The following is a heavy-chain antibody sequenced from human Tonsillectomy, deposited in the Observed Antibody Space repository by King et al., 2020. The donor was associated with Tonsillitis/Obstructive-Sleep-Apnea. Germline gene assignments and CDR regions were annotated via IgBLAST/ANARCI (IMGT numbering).Heavy chain of an antibody. CDR3: ATVRRIYSDSSDAYFDY. Sequence: QLVESGGDLVQPGGSLRLSCAASGFTFSNYATSWVRQAPGKGLEGVSTIYNSDGRTYYADSVKGRFTISRDNSKNTLYLQMNSLRAEDTAVYYCATVRRIYSDSSDAYFDYWGQGTLVTVSS. D-gene: IGHD3-22*01. CDR1: GFTFSNYA. V-gene: IGHV3-23*04. J-gene: IGHJ4*02. CDR2: IYNSDGRT.